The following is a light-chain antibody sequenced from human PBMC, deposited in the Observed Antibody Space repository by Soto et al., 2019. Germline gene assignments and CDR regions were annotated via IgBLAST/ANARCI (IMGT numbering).Light chain of an antibody. CDR2: KAS. Sequence: DIQMTQSPSTLSASVGDRVTVTCRASQSVSTWLAWYQQKPGKAPKLLIYKASTLESGVPSRFSGSGSGTDFTLTISNLQPEDFATYYCQQLNAYPLTFGQGTRREIK. J-gene: IGKJ5*01. CDR3: QQLNAYPLT. CDR1: QSVSTW. V-gene: IGKV1-5*03.